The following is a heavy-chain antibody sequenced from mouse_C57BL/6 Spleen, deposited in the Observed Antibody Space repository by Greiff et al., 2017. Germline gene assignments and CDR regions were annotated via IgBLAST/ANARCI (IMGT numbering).Heavy chain of an antibody. Sequence: VKLQQSGPELVKPGASVKISCKASGYAFSSSWMNWVKQRPGKGLEWIGRIYPGDGDTNYNGKFKGKATLTADQSSSTAYMQLSSLTSEDSAVYFCARSVDPYYYAMDYWGQGTSVTVSS. CDR3: ARSVDPYYYAMDY. CDR2: IYPGDGDT. CDR1: GYAFSSSW. J-gene: IGHJ4*01. V-gene: IGHV1-82*01.